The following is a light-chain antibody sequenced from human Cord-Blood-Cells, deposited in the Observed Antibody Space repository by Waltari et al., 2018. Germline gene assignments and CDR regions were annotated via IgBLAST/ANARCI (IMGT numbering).Light chain of an antibody. J-gene: IGLJ2*01. Sequence: SALTQTAYVSGSPAQSITISGTGTSSDVGDYTYVAWYQQQPGKAPTLMIYHVSNRPSGVSNRFSGSKSGNTASLTISGLQAEDEADYYCSSYTSSSTLRVVFGGGTKLTVL. CDR1: SSDVGDYTY. V-gene: IGLV2-14*01. CDR3: SSYTSSSTLRVV. CDR2: HVS.